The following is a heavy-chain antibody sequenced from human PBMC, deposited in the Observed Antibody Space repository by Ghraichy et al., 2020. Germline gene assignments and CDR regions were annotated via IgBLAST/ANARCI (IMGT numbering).Heavy chain of an antibody. V-gene: IGHV3-21*01. CDR2: ISSSSSYI. Sequence: GALRLSCAASGFTFSSYSMNWVRQAPGKGLEWVSSISSSSSYIYYADSVKGRFTISRDNAKNSLYLQMNSLRAEDTAVYYCAREPGIQLWLEGVVDIWGQGTMVTVSS. J-gene: IGHJ3*02. CDR1: GFTFSSYS. D-gene: IGHD5-18*01. CDR3: AREPGIQLWLEGVVDI.